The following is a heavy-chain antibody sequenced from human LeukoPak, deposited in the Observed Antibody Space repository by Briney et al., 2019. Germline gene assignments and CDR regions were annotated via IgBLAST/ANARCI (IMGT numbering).Heavy chain of an antibody. CDR1: GYTFSSYY. J-gene: IGHJ4*02. CDR2: INPSGGST. D-gene: IGHD3-22*01. Sequence: ASVKVSCKASGYTFSSYYMHWVRQAPGQGLEWMGIINPSGGSTSYARKFQGRVTMTRDTSTSTVYMELSSLRSEDTAVYYCARERLYYYDSSGYHAPAIWGQGTLVTVSS. V-gene: IGHV1-46*01. CDR3: ARERLYYYDSSGYHAPAI.